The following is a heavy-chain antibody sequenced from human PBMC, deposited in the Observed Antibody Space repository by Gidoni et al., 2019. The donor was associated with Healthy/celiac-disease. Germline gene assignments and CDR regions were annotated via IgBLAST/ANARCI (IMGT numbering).Heavy chain of an antibody. CDR1: GYTFTSYY. J-gene: IGHJ3*02. CDR3: ARDPRYDSSGYYYSEAFDI. CDR2: INPSGGST. D-gene: IGHD3-22*01. Sequence: QVQLVQSGAEVKKPGASVKVSCKASGYTFTSYYMHWVRQAPGQGLEWMGIINPSGGSTSYAQKFQGRVTMTRDTSTSTVYMELSSLRSEDTAVYYCARDPRYDSSGYYYSEAFDIWGQGTMVTVSS. V-gene: IGHV1-46*01.